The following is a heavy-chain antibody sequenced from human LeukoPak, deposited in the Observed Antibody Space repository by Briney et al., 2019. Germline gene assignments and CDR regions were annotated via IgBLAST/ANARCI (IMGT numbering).Heavy chain of an antibody. CDR3: ARGRGGSC. D-gene: IGHD2-15*01. J-gene: IGHJ4*02. CDR2: ISSSGNTI. CDR1: GFTFSNYE. Sequence: GGSLRLSCAASGFTFSNYEMNWVRQAPGKGLEWVSYISSSGNTIYYADSVKGRFTISRDNAENSLYLQMNSLRAEDTAVYYCARGRGGSCWGQGTLVTVSS. V-gene: IGHV3-48*03.